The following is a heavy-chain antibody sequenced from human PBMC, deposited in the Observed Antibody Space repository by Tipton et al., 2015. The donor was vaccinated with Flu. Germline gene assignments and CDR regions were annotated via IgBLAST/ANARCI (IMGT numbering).Heavy chain of an antibody. D-gene: IGHD3-10*02. CDR3: ASWGDGRGH. Sequence: SLRLSCAASGSTFSSSWMHWVRQAPGKGLVWVSHINRDGNTANYADSVKGRFTISRDNAKNTVNLQMNSVRDDDTAVYYCASWGDGRGHWGQGTLVTVSS. CDR1: GSTFSSSW. V-gene: IGHV3-74*01. CDR2: INRDGNTA. J-gene: IGHJ4*02.